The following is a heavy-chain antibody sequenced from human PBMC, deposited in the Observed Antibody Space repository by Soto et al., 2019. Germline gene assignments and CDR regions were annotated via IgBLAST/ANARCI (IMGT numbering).Heavy chain of an antibody. CDR1: GFMFSSYG. D-gene: IGHD6-25*01. J-gene: IGHJ4*02. CDR3: VRGRPGPVPTLPLADY. V-gene: IGHV3-33*01. CDR2: TLSDGSKK. Sequence: QVELVESGGGVVQPGRSLRLSCAASGFMFSSYGMHWVRQAPGKGLEWVAITLSDGSKKYYADSVQGRFTISRDNSKKNRRLQRNSVRAEDTAVYYCVRGRPGPVPTLPLADYWCQGTLVTVSS.